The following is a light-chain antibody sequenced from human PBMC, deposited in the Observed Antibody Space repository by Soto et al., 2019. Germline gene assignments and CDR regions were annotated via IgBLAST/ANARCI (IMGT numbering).Light chain of an antibody. CDR1: QSVNSN. CDR3: QQYNNWRPIT. CDR2: GAS. V-gene: IGKV3-15*01. J-gene: IGKJ5*01. Sequence: EIVRTQSPATLSVSPGERATLSCRASQSVNSNLAWYQQKPCQAPRLLIYGASTRATGIPARFSGSGSGTEFTVPISSLQAEDFAVYYCQQYNNWRPITFGQGTRLEIK.